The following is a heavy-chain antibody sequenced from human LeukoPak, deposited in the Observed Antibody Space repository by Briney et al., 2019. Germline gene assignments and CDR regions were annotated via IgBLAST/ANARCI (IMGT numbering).Heavy chain of an antibody. CDR1: GYTFTDYY. CDR3: ARGHHCTGGSCYPNWFDP. V-gene: IGHV1-2*02. Sequence: ASVTVSCKASGYTFTDYYMHWVRQAPGQGLEWMGWMNPNNGGANHAQKFQGRVTMTRDTSISTAYMELSRLRSDDTAVYYCARGHHCTGGSCYPNWFDPWGQGTLVTVSS. D-gene: IGHD2-15*01. CDR2: MNPNNGGA. J-gene: IGHJ5*02.